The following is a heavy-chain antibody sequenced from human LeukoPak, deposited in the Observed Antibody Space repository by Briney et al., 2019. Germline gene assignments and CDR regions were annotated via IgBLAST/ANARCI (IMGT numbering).Heavy chain of an antibody. D-gene: IGHD6-13*01. V-gene: IGHV4-39*01. CDR1: GGSISSSSYY. CDR3: ARQRPHIAAAGTPDY. Sequence: SETLSLTCTVSGGSISSSSYYWGWIRQPPGTGLEWIGSIYYSGSTYYNPSLKSRVTISVDTSKNQFSLKLSSVTAADTAVYYCARQRPHIAAAGTPDYWGQGTLVTVSS. J-gene: IGHJ4*02. CDR2: IYYSGST.